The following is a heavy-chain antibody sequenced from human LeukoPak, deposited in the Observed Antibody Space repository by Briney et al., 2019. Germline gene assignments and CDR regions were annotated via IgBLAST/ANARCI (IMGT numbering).Heavy chain of an antibody. V-gene: IGHV3-21*01. CDR3: ARDPDRAVPGDYYYGMDV. CDR2: ISSSSYI. D-gene: IGHD6-19*01. J-gene: IGHJ6*02. Sequence: GGSLRLSCAASGFTFSSYSMNWVRQAPGKGLEWVSSISSSSYIYYADSVEGRFTISRDNAKNSLYLQMSSLRAEDTAVYYCARDPDRAVPGDYYYGMDVWGQGTTVTVSS. CDR1: GFTFSSYS.